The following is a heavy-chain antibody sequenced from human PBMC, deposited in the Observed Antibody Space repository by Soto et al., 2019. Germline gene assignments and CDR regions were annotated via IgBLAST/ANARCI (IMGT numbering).Heavy chain of an antibody. D-gene: IGHD1-26*01. Sequence: QITLKESGPTLVKPTQTLTLTCTFSGFSLSTSGEGVGWIRQPPGKALEWLALIYWNDDKRYSPSLKNRLTITKDTSKNQVVLTMTNMDPVDTATYYCVQGRDSDSPAYWGQGTLVTVPS. V-gene: IGHV2-5*01. CDR3: VQGRDSDSPAY. CDR2: IYWNDDK. CDR1: GFSLSTSGEG. J-gene: IGHJ4*02.